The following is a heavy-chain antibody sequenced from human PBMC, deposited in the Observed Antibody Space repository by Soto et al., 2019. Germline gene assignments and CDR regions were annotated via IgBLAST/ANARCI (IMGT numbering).Heavy chain of an antibody. V-gene: IGHV3-23*01. CDR1: GFTFGSYA. D-gene: IGHD2-2*02. Sequence: EVQLLESGGGLVQPGGSLRLSCTASGFTFGSYAMSWVRQAPGKXLEWVSGITDGGGSKFXADSVQGRFTISRDNSKXXXXXXXXXXXXXXXXXXXXXXXXXXXXGYMGVVRGDYWGQGTLVTVSA. CDR3: XXXXXXXXGYMGVVRGDY. J-gene: IGHJ4*02. CDR2: ITDGGGSK.